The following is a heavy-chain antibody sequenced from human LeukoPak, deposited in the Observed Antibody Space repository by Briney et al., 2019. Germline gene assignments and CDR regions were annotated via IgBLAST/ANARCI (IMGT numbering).Heavy chain of an antibody. J-gene: IGHJ5*02. D-gene: IGHD3-10*01. V-gene: IGHV4-38-2*02. Sequence: PSETLSLTCTVSGYSISSGYYWGWIRQPPGKGLEWIGSIYHSGSTYYNPSLKSRVTISVDTSKNQFSLKLSSVTAADTAVYYCARHKRKKTYYYGSGSYRSWFDPWGQGTLVTVSS. CDR1: GYSISSGYY. CDR2: IYHSGST. CDR3: ARHKRKKTYYYGSGSYRSWFDP.